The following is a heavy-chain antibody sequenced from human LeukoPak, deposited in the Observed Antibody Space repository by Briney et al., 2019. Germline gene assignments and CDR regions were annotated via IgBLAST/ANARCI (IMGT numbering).Heavy chain of an antibody. Sequence: GASVKVSCKASGYTFTGYYMHWVRRAPGQGLEWMGWINPNSGGTNYAQKFQGRVTMTRDTSISAAYMELSRLRSDDTAVYYCARDTMNVDTAMVDYWGQGTLVTVSS. CDR2: INPNSGGT. J-gene: IGHJ4*02. CDR1: GYTFTGYY. V-gene: IGHV1-2*02. CDR3: ARDTMNVDTAMVDY. D-gene: IGHD5-18*01.